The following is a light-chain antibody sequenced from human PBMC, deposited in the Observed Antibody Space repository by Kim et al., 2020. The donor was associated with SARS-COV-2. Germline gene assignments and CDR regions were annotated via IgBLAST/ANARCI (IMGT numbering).Light chain of an antibody. CDR3: NSRDSSGNHSWV. CDR2: GKN. CDR1: SLRSYY. Sequence: SYELTQDPAVSVALGQTVRITCQGDSLRSYYASWYQQKPGQAPVLVIYGKNNRPSGIPDRFSGSSSGNTASLTITGAQAEDEADYYCNSRDSSGNHSWVFGGGTQLTVL. J-gene: IGLJ3*02. V-gene: IGLV3-19*01.